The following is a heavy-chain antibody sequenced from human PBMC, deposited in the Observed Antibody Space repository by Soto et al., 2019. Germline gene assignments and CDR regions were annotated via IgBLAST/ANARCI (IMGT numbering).Heavy chain of an antibody. V-gene: IGHV4-30-4*01. CDR3: ARLGGTYCGGDCPTH. J-gene: IGHJ4*02. D-gene: IGHD2-21*02. Sequence: SETLSLTCTVSGGSISSGDYYWSWIRQPPGKGLEWIGYIYYSGSTYYNPSLKSRVTISVDTSKNQLSLKLSSVTAADTAVYYCARLGGTYCGGDCPTHWGQGTLVTVSS. CDR1: GGSISSGDYY. CDR2: IYYSGST.